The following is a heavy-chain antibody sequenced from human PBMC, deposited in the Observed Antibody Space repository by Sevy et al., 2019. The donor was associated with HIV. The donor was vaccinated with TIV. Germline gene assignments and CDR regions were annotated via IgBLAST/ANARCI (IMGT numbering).Heavy chain of an antibody. V-gene: IGHV3-21*01. Sequence: GGSLRLSCAASGFTFSSYSMNWVRQAPGKGLEWVSSISSSSSYIYYADSVKGRFTISRDNAKNSLYLQMNSLRAEDTAVYYCARDIVGSWTPGGMDVWGQGTTVTVSS. CDR3: ARDIVGSWTPGGMDV. CDR2: ISSSSSYI. CDR1: GFTFSSYS. J-gene: IGHJ6*02. D-gene: IGHD6-13*01.